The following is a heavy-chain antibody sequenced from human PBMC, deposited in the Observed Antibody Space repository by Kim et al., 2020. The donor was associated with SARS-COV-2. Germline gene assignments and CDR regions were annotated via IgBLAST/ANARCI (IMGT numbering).Heavy chain of an antibody. J-gene: IGHJ4*02. D-gene: IGHD3-10*01. CDR3: TSNYGSGSYYFDY. Sequence: EDAASVKGRFTISRDDSKSIAYLQMNSLKTEDTAVYYCTSNYGSGSYYFDYWGQGTLVTVSS. V-gene: IGHV3-49*02.